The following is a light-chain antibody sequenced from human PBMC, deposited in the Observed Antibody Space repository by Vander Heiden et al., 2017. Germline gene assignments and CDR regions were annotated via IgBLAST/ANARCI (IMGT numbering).Light chain of an antibody. CDR3: QQRSNWPIT. CDR2: NAS. J-gene: IGKJ5*01. V-gene: IGKV3-11*01. Sequence: EIVLTQSPATLSLSPGERATLSCRASQSVNIFLAWYQQNPGQAPRLLISNASNRATGIPARFSGSGSGTDFTLTISSLDPEDFAVYYCQQRSNWPITFGQGTRLEIK. CDR1: QSVNIF.